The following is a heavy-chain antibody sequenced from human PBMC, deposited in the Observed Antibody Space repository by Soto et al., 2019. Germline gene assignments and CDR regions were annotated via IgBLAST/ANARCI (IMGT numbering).Heavy chain of an antibody. CDR2: IIPIFGTA. CDR1: GGTFSSYA. CDR3: AIGGDYFLSRSCFDP. V-gene: IGHV1-69*12. J-gene: IGHJ5*02. D-gene: IGHD4-17*01. Sequence: QVQLVQSGAEVKKPGSSVKVSCKASGGTFSSYAISWVRQAPGQGLEWMGGIIPIFGTANYAQKFQGRVTXXADESTSTAYVDLSSLRSEATAVYYCAIGGDYFLSRSCFDPWGQGTLVTVSS.